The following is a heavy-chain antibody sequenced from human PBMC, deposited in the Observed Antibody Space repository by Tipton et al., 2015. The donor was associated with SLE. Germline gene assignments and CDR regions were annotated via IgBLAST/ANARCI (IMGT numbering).Heavy chain of an antibody. J-gene: IGHJ4*02. CDR2: IYSGGST. V-gene: IGHV3-53*01. CDR3: AASGYDILTGYGDY. CDR1: GFTVSSNY. D-gene: IGHD3-9*01. Sequence: GSLRLSCAASGFTVSSNYMSWVRQAPGKGLEWVPVIYSGGSTYYADSVKGRFTISRDNSKNTLYLQMNSLRAEDTAVYYCAASGYDILTGYGDYWGQGTLVTVSS.